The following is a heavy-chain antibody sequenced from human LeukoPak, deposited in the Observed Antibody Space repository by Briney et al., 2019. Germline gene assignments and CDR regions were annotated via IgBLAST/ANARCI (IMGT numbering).Heavy chain of an antibody. J-gene: IGHJ6*03. Sequence: GASVKVSCKASGGTFSSYAISWVRQAPGQGLEWMGGIIPIFGTANYAQKFQGRVTITTAESTSTAYMELGSMRSEDTAVYYCARGVIPPDYYYYYMDVWGKGTTVTVSS. CDR1: GGTFSSYA. CDR3: ARGVIPPDYYYYYMDV. CDR2: IIPIFGTA. V-gene: IGHV1-69*05. D-gene: IGHD3-22*01.